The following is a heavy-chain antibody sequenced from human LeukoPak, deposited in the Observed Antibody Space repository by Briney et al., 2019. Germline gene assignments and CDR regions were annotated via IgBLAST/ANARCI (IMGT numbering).Heavy chain of an antibody. J-gene: IGHJ4*02. CDR2: TSGSGGST. Sequence: GGSLRLSCSASGFSFSSYAMSWVRQAPGKGLEWVSGTSGSGGSTYYADSVKGRFTISRDNSKNTLYLQMNSLRAEDTAVYYCAKGQGIAAAGCPDYWGQGTLVTVSS. D-gene: IGHD6-13*01. V-gene: IGHV3-23*01. CDR3: AKGQGIAAAGCPDY. CDR1: GFSFSSYA.